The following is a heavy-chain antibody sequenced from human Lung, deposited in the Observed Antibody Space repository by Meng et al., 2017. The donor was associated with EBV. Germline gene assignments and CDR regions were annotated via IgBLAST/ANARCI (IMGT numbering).Heavy chain of an antibody. J-gene: IGHJ4*02. V-gene: IGHV4-4*07. CDR1: GDAISDSF. CDR2: IYSSGIT. D-gene: IGHD6-19*01. CDR3: ARESFNSGWYSDY. Sequence: GHRQDSRPVMVTSSETMSLTCTVSGDAISDSFWNWIRHPAGKGLEWIGRIYSSGITNYNPSLQSRVTMSVDTSKNQFSLKLYSVTAADTAVYYCARESFNSGWYSDYWGQGTLVTVSS.